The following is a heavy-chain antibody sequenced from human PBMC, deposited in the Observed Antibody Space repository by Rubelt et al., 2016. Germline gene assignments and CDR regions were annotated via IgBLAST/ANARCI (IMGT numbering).Heavy chain of an antibody. CDR2: MNADRGNT. CDR1: GYTFTNYD. CDR3: ARSWTNFDY. D-gene: IGHD3/OR15-3a*01. J-gene: IGHJ4*02. Sequence: QVQLVQSGAEVKKPGASVKVSCKASGYTFTNYDINWVRQATGQGLEWMGWMNADRGNTGYAQKFKGRLTMTRNTSISTAYMELGSLGPEDTAVYYCARSWTNFDYWGQGTLVTVSS. V-gene: IGHV1-8*01.